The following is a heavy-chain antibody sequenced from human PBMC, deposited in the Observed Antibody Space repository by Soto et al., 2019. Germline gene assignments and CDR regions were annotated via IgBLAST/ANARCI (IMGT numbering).Heavy chain of an antibody. D-gene: IGHD3-10*01. J-gene: IGHJ4*02. CDR2: INSDGSST. V-gene: IGHV3-74*01. Sequence: GGSQRLSCAASGFNFRSHWMHWVLQAPGKGLVWVSRINSDGSSTSYADSVKGRFTISRDNAKNTLYLQMNSLRAEDTAVYYCARAAVGSGSYDWGQGTLVTVSS. CDR3: ARAAVGSGSYD. CDR1: GFNFRSHW.